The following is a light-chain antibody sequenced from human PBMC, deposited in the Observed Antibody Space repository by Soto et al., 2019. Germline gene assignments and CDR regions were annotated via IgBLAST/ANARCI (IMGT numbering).Light chain of an antibody. J-gene: IGKJ4*01. CDR2: DAS. CDR1: QSVSSD. CDR3: QQRRNWPFT. Sequence: EIVLTQSPATLSLSPGERATLSCRASQSVSSDLAWYQQKPGQAPRLPIYDASNRATGIPARFSGSGSGTDFTLTISGLEPEDFAVYYCQQRRNWPFTFAGGTKVDIK. V-gene: IGKV3-11*01.